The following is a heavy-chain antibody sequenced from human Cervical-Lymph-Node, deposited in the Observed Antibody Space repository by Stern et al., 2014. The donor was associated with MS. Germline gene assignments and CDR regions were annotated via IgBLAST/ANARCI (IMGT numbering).Heavy chain of an antibody. CDR3: AREVAGHRLGMMDV. CDR1: GYTFTSYY. D-gene: IGHD6-19*01. CDR2: TNPSGGTT. V-gene: IGHV1-46*01. J-gene: IGHJ6*02. Sequence: QVQLVQSGAEVKKPGASVKVSCKASGYTFTSYYIHWVRQAPGQGLEWMGITNPSGGTTSHAQKFQGRVTMTRDTSTSTVYMELSSLRSEDTAVYYCAREVAGHRLGMMDVWGQGTTVTVSS.